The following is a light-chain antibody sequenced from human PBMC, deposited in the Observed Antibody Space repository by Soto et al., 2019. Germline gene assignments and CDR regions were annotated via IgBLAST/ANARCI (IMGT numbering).Light chain of an antibody. V-gene: IGKV3-11*01. CDR3: QQRSNWPSIT. J-gene: IGKJ5*01. CDR1: QSVSSY. CDR2: DAS. Sequence: EIVLTQSPATLALTPGERATLSRRASQSVSSYLAWYQQKPGQAPRLLISDASNRAPGIPVRFSGSGFGTDFTLTISSLEAEDSAVYYCQQRSNWPSITFGQGTRLEI.